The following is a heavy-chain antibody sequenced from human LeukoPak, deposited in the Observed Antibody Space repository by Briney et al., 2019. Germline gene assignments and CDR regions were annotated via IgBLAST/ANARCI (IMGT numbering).Heavy chain of an antibody. CDR2: INPNSGGT. CDR3: ARLYSSSNFDY. CDR1: GYTFTSYG. Sequence: ASVKVSCKASGYTFTSYGISWVRQAPGQGLEWMGWINPNSGGTNYVQKFQGRITMTRDTSISTAYMELSRLRSDDTAVYYCARLYSSSNFDYWGQGTLVTVSS. V-gene: IGHV1-2*02. D-gene: IGHD6-6*01. J-gene: IGHJ4*02.